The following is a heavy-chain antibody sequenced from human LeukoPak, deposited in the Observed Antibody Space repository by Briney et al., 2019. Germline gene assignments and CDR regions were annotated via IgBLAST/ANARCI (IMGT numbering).Heavy chain of an antibody. J-gene: IGHJ4*02. CDR3: ARDTGTVADYEDYYDSSGYSAFDY. CDR2: INAYNGNT. Sequence: GASVKVSCKASGYTFTSYGISRVRQAPGQGLEWMGWINAYNGNTNYAQKLQGRVTMTTDTSTSTAYMELRSLRSDDTAVYYCARDTGTVADYEDYYDSSGYSAFDYWGQGTLVTVSS. CDR1: GYTFTSYG. D-gene: IGHD3-22*01. V-gene: IGHV1-18*01.